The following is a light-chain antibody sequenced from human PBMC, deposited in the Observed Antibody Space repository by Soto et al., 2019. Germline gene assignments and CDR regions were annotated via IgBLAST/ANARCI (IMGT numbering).Light chain of an antibody. CDR2: AAS. CDR3: RKYNSARIFT. J-gene: IGKJ3*01. V-gene: IGKV1-27*01. CDR1: QGISNY. Sequence: DIQMTQSPSSLSASVGDRVTITCRASQGISNYLAWYQQKPGKVPKLLIYAASTLQSGVPSRFSGSGSGTDFTLTISSLQPEDVATYYCRKYNSARIFTFGPGTKVDIK.